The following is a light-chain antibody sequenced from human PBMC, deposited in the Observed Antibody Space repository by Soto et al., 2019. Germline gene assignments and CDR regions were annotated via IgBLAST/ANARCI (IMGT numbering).Light chain of an antibody. V-gene: IGLV4-60*03. CDR1: SGHSSYI. Sequence: QPVLTQSSSASASLGSSVKLTCTLSSGHSSYIIAWHQQQPGKAPRYLMKLEGSGSYNKGSGVPDRFSGSSSGADRYLTISILQSEDEADYYCETWDSKPHVVFGGGTKVTVL. CDR2: LEGSGSY. CDR3: ETWDSKPHVV. J-gene: IGLJ2*01.